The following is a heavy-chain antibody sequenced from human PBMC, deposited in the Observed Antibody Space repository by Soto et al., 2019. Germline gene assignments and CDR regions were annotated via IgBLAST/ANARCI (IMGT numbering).Heavy chain of an antibody. CDR3: AKEQYEGDYDILTGYYDPDAFDI. D-gene: IGHD3-9*01. CDR2: ISGSGGST. V-gene: IGHV3-23*01. Sequence: GGSLRLSCAASGFTFSSYAMSWVRQAPRKGLEWVSAISGSGGSTYYADSVKGRFTISRDNSKNTLYLQMNSLRAEDTAVYYCAKEQYEGDYDILTGYYDPDAFDIWGQGTMVTVSS. CDR1: GFTFSSYA. J-gene: IGHJ3*02.